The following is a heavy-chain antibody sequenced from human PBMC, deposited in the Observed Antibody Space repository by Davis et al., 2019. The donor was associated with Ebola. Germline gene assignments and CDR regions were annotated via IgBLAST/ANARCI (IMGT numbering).Heavy chain of an antibody. D-gene: IGHD6-13*01. CDR3: VRDPPPQGVYCFEY. CDR1: GLTFSTYG. CDR2: ISYDARNE. J-gene: IGHJ4*02. Sequence: PGGSLRLSCAASGLTFSTYGMSWVRQAPGKGLEWVATISYDARNEYYSDSVKGRFTISRDNFKNTLYVQMDSLRPEDTAVYYCVRDPPPQGVYCFEYWGQGTQVTVSS. V-gene: IGHV3-30*03.